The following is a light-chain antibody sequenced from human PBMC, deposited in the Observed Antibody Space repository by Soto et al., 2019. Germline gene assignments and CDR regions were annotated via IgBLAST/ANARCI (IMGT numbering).Light chain of an antibody. CDR2: GAS. Sequence: EIVLTQSPGTLSLSPGERATLSCRASQSVSSSYLAWYQQKPGQAPRLLIYGASSRATGFPDRFSGGGSGTECTLTISRLEPEDFAVYYCQQYGSLPQAFGQGTKVEIK. J-gene: IGKJ1*01. V-gene: IGKV3-20*01. CDR1: QSVSSSY. CDR3: QQYGSLPQA.